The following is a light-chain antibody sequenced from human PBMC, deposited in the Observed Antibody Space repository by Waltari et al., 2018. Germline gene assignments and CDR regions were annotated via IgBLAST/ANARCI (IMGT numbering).Light chain of an antibody. CDR3: QQYNSYSLLS. J-gene: IGKJ4*01. CDR1: QSISNW. CDR2: KAS. Sequence: DIQMTQSPSSLSASVGDRFTITCRASQSISNWLAWYQQKPGKAPKLLIYKASTLESGVPSRFSGRGCGTEFTLTISSLQPDDFATYYCQQYNSYSLLSFGGGTKVEIK. V-gene: IGKV1-5*03.